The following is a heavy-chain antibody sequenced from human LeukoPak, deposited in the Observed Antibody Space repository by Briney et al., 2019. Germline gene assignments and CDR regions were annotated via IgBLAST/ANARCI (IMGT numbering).Heavy chain of an antibody. CDR1: GFTVSSNY. CDR3: ARGYDSSGPSFDY. Sequence: GGSLRLSCAASGFTVSSNYMSWVRQAPGKGLEWVSLIYSGGSTYYADSVKGRFTISRDNSENTLYLQMNSLRAEDTAVYYCARGYDSSGPSFDYWGQGTLVTVSS. V-gene: IGHV3-53*01. CDR2: IYSGGST. D-gene: IGHD3-22*01. J-gene: IGHJ4*02.